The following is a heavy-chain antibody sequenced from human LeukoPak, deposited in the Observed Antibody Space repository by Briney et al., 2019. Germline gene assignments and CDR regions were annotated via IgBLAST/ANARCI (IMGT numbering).Heavy chain of an antibody. CDR3: ARMPGDYGYYFDY. CDR2: IGKSGHT. J-gene: IGHJ4*02. CDR1: GFTFSCYD. V-gene: IGHV3-13*01. D-gene: IGHD4-17*01. Sequence: PGGSLRLSCAASGFTFSCYDMHWVRQVTGKGLEWVSGIGKSGHTYYAGSVKGRFTISRENAKNSLYLQMNSLRAEDTAVYYCARMPGDYGYYFDYWGQGTLVTVSS.